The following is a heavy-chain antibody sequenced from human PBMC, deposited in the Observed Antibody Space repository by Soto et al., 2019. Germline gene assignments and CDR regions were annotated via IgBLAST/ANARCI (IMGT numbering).Heavy chain of an antibody. CDR1: GASISSGDCY. V-gene: IGHV4-31*01. CDR3: ARDCRHNWHDGGYYYYAMDV. CDR2: IYYSGTT. Sequence: SETLSLTCTVSGASISSGDCYWSWIRQHPGKGLEWIGYIYYSGTTYYNPSLKSQATISIDTSNNQFSLRLNSVTAADTAVYYCARDCRHNWHDGGYYYYAMDVWGQGTTVTVSS. D-gene: IGHD1-1*01. J-gene: IGHJ6*02.